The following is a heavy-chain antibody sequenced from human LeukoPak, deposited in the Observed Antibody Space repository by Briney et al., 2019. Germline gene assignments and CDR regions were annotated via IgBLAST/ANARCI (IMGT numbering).Heavy chain of an antibody. CDR2: SMPLSGKA. D-gene: IGHD4-17*01. CDR1: RGTLNHSA. Sequence: GASVKVSCKTSRGTLNHSAISWVRQAPGQGLEWVGGSMPLSGKAGYAQKCQGRVTITKDESTRTVYLEMTSLTSDDTAVYYCARDVHGDYGSGWFDPWGQGTLVSVSS. V-gene: IGHV1-69*05. J-gene: IGHJ5*02. CDR3: ARDVHGDYGSGWFDP.